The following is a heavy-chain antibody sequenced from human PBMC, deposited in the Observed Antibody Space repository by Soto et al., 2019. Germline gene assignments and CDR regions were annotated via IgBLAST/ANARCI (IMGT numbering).Heavy chain of an antibody. Sequence: QVQLVQSGAEVKKPGSSVKFSCTASGGSLRNSVISWVRQAPAQRLEWMWGVIPILGTVNYAQKFQGRVTMTADEATSTAYMDLSSLSPDDTAVYYCARLGHPGHWGPGTLVIVSS. CDR3: ARLGHPGH. V-gene: IGHV1-69*01. CDR1: GGSLRNSV. D-gene: IGHD3-10*01. J-gene: IGHJ4*02. CDR2: VIPILGTV.